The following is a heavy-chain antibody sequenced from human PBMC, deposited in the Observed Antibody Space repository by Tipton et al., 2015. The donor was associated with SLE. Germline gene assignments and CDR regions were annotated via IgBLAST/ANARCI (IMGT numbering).Heavy chain of an antibody. CDR2: VYYSGST. D-gene: IGHD5-24*01. J-gene: IGHJ3*02. CDR1: GFSFSSYY. Sequence: LRLSCTVSGFSFSSYYWSWIRQPPGKGLEWIGYVYYSGSTNYNPSLRGRITTSVDTSKNQFSLKLTSVTAADTAVYYCARHRWRWNDAFDIWGQGTVVTVSS. V-gene: IGHV4-59*08. CDR3: ARHRWRWNDAFDI.